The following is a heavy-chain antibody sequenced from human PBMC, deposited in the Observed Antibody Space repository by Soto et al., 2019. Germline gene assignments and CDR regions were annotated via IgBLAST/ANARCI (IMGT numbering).Heavy chain of an antibody. CDR2: ITGSGAST. CDR3: AKDRVGGTFYTPLGF. J-gene: IGHJ4*02. V-gene: IGHV3-23*01. D-gene: IGHD1-7*01. CDR1: GFTFSSYA. Sequence: PGGSLRLSCAASGFTFSSYAMSWVRQAPGKGLDWVSAITGSGASTYYADSVKGRFTISRDNSKNTLSLHLNTLKPEDTAVYHCAKDRVGGTFYTPLGFWGQGTLVTVSS.